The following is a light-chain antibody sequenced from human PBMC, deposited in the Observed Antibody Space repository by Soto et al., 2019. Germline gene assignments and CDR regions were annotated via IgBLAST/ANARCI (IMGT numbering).Light chain of an antibody. V-gene: IGLV2-14*01. CDR1: SSDVGGYNY. CDR2: DVS. Sequence: QSALTQPASVSGSPGQSITISCTGTSSDVGGYNYVSWYQQHPGKAPKLMIYDVSNRPSGVSNRFSGSKSGNTASLTISGLQAEDEADYYCSSYTISSTLVVFGGGANVTVL. J-gene: IGLJ2*01. CDR3: SSYTISSTLVV.